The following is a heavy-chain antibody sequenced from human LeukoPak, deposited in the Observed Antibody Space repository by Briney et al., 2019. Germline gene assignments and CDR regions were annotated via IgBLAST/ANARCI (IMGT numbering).Heavy chain of an antibody. CDR2: ISSSGNTI. V-gene: IGHV3-48*03. CDR3: ARAMRGVY. D-gene: IGHD2-2*01. J-gene: IGHJ4*02. CDR1: GFTFSSYE. Sequence: PGGSLRPSCAASGFTFSSYEMNWVRQAPGKGLEWVSYISSSGNTIYYADSVKGRFTISRDNAKNSLYLQMNSLRAEDTAVYYCARAMRGVYWGQGTLVTVSS.